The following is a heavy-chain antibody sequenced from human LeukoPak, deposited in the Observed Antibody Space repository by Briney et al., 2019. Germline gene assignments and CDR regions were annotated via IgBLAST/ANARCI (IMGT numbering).Heavy chain of an antibody. D-gene: IGHD6-13*01. J-gene: IGHJ4*02. CDR1: GYTFTGYY. CDR3: ARESPGSSSWYAWVY. CDR2: INPNSGGT. V-gene: IGHV1-2*02. Sequence: GASVKVSCKASGYTFTGYYMHWVRQAPGQGLEWMGWINPNSGGTNYAQKLQGRVTMTTDTSTSTAYMELRSLRSDDTAVYYCARESPGSSSWYAWVYWGQGTLVTVSS.